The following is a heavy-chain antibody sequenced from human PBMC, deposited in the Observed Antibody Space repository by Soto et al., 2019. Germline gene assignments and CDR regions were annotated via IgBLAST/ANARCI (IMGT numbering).Heavy chain of an antibody. V-gene: IGHV4-39*01. Sequence: QLQLQESGSGLVKPSETLSLTCIVSNGSISSRSSYWGWIRHPPGKGLEWIGSIYYIGNTYYNPSLKSRVTIAIDTPKTQFSLKMNSVTAADTAVYFCGGQDYGAKGYYFENWGQGALLTVSS. CDR2: IYYIGNT. CDR3: GGQDYGAKGYYFEN. D-gene: IGHD4-17*01. J-gene: IGHJ4*02. CDR1: NGSISSRSSY.